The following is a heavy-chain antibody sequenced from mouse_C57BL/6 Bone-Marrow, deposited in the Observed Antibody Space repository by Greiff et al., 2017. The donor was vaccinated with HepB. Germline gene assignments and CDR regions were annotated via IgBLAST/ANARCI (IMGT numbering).Heavy chain of an antibody. CDR3: ANLLRSFDY. V-gene: IGHV1-7*01. CDR1: GYTFTSYW. D-gene: IGHD1-1*01. J-gene: IGHJ2*01. CDR2: INPSSGYT. Sequence: QVQLQQSGAELAKPGASVKLSCKASGYTFTSYWMHWVKQRPGQGLEWIGYINPSSGYTKYNQKFKDKATITADKSSITAYMQLSSLTYEDSAVYYCANLLRSFDYWGQGTTLTVSS.